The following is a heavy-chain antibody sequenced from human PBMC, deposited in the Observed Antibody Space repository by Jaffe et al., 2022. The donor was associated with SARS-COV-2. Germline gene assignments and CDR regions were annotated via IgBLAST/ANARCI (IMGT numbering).Heavy chain of an antibody. D-gene: IGHD3-10*01. V-gene: IGHV4-39*06. Sequence: RLQLQESGPGLVKPSETLSLTCTVSSGSYNSRNYYWGWIRQPPGKGLEWIGSIFYNGDTYYNPSLKSRVTMSVDPSKTQFVLTLNSVTAADTAIYYCAECREFQTFDPWGQGTQVTVSS. J-gene: IGHJ5*02. CDR2: IFYNGDT. CDR3: AECREFQTFDP. CDR1: SGSYNSRNYY.